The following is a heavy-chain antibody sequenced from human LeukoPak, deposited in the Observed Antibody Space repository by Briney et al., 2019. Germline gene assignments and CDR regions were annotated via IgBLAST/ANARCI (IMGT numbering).Heavy chain of an antibody. CDR1: GGTFSSYA. J-gene: IGHJ5*02. D-gene: IGHD3-3*01. V-gene: IGHV1-69*13. CDR2: VIPIFGTA. CDR3: ARGPPDYDFWSARTGWFDP. Sequence: SVKVSCKASGGTFSSYAISWVRQAPGQGLEWMGGVIPIFGTANYAQKFQGRVTITADESTSTAYMELSSLRSEDTAVYYCARGPPDYDFWSARTGWFDPWGQGTLVTVSS.